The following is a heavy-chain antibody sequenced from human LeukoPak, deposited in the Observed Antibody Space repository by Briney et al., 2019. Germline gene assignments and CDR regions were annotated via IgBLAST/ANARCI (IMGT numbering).Heavy chain of an antibody. V-gene: IGHV1-69*13. CDR3: ARGWLAETTVVTPYNY. D-gene: IGHD4-23*01. CDR2: IIPIFGTP. J-gene: IGHJ4*02. CDR1: GGTFSRYA. Sequence: SVKVSCKASGGTFSRYAISWVRQAPGQGLEWMGGIIPIFGTPNYAQKFQGRVTITADESTSTAYMELSSLRSEDTAVYYCARGWLAETTVVTPYNYWGQGTLVTVSS.